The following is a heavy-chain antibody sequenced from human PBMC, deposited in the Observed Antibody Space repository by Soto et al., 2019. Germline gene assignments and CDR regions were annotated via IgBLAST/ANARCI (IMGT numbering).Heavy chain of an antibody. Sequence: QVQLVQSGAEVKKPGASVKVSCKASGYTFTGYYMHWVRQAPGQGLEWMGWINPNSGGTNYAQKFQGRVTMTRDTSISTAYMELSRLRSDDTAVYYCARSQDGYCRGGSCPPRGYYYYYGMDVWGQGTTVTVSS. CDR1: GYTFTGYY. J-gene: IGHJ6*02. V-gene: IGHV1-2*02. D-gene: IGHD2-15*01. CDR3: ARSQDGYCRGGSCPPRGYYYYYGMDV. CDR2: INPNSGGT.